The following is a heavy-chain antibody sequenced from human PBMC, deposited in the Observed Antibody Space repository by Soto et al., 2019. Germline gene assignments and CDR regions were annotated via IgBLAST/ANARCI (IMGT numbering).Heavy chain of an antibody. CDR1: GFTFTKNA. Sequence: QVQLVQSGAEEKRPGASVTLSCKASGFTFTKNAIHWVRQAPGQRPEWMGWINAGNGNTKYLQQFQGRVTIIRDTSATTVNMELTSLRSEDTAVYYCARSAVSPFGGLIGPFDYWGQGTLVTVSS. CDR3: ARSAVSPFGGLIGPFDY. V-gene: IGHV1-3*05. CDR2: INAGNGNT. J-gene: IGHJ4*02. D-gene: IGHD3-16*02.